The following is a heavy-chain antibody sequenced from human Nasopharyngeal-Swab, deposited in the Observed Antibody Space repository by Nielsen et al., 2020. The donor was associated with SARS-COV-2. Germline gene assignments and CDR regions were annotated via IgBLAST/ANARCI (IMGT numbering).Heavy chain of an antibody. CDR3: ANHLPGTYYFDY. CDR2: ISSSGSTI. Sequence: GESLKISCAASGFTFSDYYMSWIRQAPGEGLEWVSYISSSGSTIYYADSVKGRFTISRDNAKNSLYLQMNSLRAEDTAVYYCANHLPGTYYFDYWGQGTLVTVSS. V-gene: IGHV3-11*01. J-gene: IGHJ4*02. CDR1: GFTFSDYY. D-gene: IGHD3-10*01.